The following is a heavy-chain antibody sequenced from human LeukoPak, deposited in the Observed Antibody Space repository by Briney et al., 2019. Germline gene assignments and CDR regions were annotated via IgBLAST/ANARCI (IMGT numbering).Heavy chain of an antibody. J-gene: IGHJ4*02. V-gene: IGHV1-18*01. D-gene: IGHD3-3*01. CDR1: GYTFTSYG. Sequence: ASVKVSRKVSGYTFTSYGISWVRQAPGQGLEWMGCISAYNGNTNCAQKLQGRLNVSTHISTSSPYIELRSLRSDDTAVYYCARDLSSVNFWSGYYRLGDFDYWGQGTLVTVSS. CDR3: ARDLSSVNFWSGYYRLGDFDY. CDR2: ISAYNGNT.